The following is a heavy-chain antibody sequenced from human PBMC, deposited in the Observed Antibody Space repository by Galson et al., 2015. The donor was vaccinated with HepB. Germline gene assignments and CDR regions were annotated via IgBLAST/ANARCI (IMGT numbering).Heavy chain of an antibody. Sequence: SLRLSCAASGFTFSSYAMHWVRQAPGKGLEYVPAISSNGGSTYYADSVKGRFTISRDNSKNTLYLQMGSLRAEDMAVYYCARANCGGDCYPEYFQHWGQGTLVTVSS. CDR1: GFTFSSYA. V-gene: IGHV3-64*02. CDR2: ISSNGGST. J-gene: IGHJ1*01. CDR3: ARANCGGDCYPEYFQH. D-gene: IGHD2-21*02.